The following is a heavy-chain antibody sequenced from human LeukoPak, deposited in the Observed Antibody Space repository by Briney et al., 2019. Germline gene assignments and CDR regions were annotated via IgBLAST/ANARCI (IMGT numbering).Heavy chain of an antibody. J-gene: IGHJ6*02. D-gene: IGHD2-15*01. CDR3: ARGYPLGRYYYYGMDV. Sequence: GGSLRLSCAASGFTFSSYGMHWVRQAPGKGLEWVAVIWYDGSNKYYADSVKGRFTISRDNSKNTLYLQMNSLRAEDTAVYYCARGYPLGRYYYYGMDVWGQGTTVTVSS. V-gene: IGHV3-33*01. CDR1: GFTFSSYG. CDR2: IWYDGSNK.